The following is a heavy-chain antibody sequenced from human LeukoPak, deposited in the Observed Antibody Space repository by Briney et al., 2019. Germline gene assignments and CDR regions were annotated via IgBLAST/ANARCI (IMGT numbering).Heavy chain of an antibody. Sequence: GGSLRLSCAASGFTFSSYSMNWVRQAPGKGLEWVSYISSSSSTIYYADSVKGRFTISRDNAKNSLYLQMNSLRAEDAAVYYCARQIVATTYDYWGQGTLVTASS. J-gene: IGHJ4*02. CDR2: ISSSSSTI. D-gene: IGHD5-12*01. CDR3: ARQIVATTYDY. V-gene: IGHV3-48*04. CDR1: GFTFSSYS.